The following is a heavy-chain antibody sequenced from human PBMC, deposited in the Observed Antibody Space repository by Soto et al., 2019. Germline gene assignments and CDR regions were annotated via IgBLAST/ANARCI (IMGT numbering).Heavy chain of an antibody. CDR2: IWYDGSNK. V-gene: IGHV3-33*01. D-gene: IGHD7-27*01. Sequence: VGSLRLSCAASGFTFSSYGMHWVRQAPGKGLEWVAVIWYDGSNKYYADSVKGRFTISRDNSKNTLYLQMNSLRAEDTAVYYCARDLRTGVPWYYGMDVWGQGTTVTVSS. CDR3: ARDLRTGVPWYYGMDV. CDR1: GFTFSSYG. J-gene: IGHJ6*02.